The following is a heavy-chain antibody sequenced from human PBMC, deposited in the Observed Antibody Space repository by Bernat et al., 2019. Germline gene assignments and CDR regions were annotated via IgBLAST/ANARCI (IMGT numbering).Heavy chain of an antibody. D-gene: IGHD6-13*01. CDR2: IWYDGSNK. J-gene: IGHJ4*02. Sequence: QVQLVESGGGVVQPGSSLRLSCAASGFTFSSYGMHWVRQAPGKGLEWVAVIWYDGSNKYYTDSVKGRFTISRDNSENTVYLQMNSLRAEDTAVYYCARLGSRWSLDYWGQGTLVTVSS. CDR1: GFTFSSYG. CDR3: ARLGSRWSLDY. V-gene: IGHV3-33*01.